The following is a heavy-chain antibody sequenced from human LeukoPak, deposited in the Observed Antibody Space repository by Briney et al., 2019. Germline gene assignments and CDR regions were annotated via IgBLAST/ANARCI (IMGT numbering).Heavy chain of an antibody. CDR1: GGSISSYY. CDR2: IYYSGST. V-gene: IGHV4-59*01. J-gene: IGHJ4*02. Sequence: SETLSLTCTVSGGSISSYYWSWIRQPPGKGLEWIWYIYYSGSTNYNPSLKSRVTISVDTSKNQFSLKLSSVTAADTAVYYCARGRGSYRHRKWLDYWGQGTLVTVSS. CDR3: ARGRGSYRHRKWLDY. D-gene: IGHD3-16*02.